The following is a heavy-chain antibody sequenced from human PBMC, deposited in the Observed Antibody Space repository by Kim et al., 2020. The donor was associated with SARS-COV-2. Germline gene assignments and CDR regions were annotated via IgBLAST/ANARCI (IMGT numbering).Heavy chain of an antibody. CDR3: AIEFSASTFHY. D-gene: IGHD2-2*01. CDR1: GYTFTNYA. CDR2: INPGNGNT. V-gene: IGHV1-3*01. Sequence: ASVKVSCKASGYTFTNYARHCVRQAPGQRLEWMGWINPGNGNTKYSRNFQGRVTITRHTSANTAYMELSSLRSEDTAVYYCAIEFSASTFHYWGQGTLVT. J-gene: IGHJ4*02.